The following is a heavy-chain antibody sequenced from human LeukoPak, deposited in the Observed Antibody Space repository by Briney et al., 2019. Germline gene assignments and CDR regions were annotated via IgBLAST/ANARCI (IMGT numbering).Heavy chain of an antibody. J-gene: IGHJ4*02. CDR2: IIPIFGTA. V-gene: IGHV1-69*13. CDR1: GGTFSSYA. CDR3: ARVGGFGVVTD. D-gene: IGHD3-3*01. Sequence: ASVKVSCKASGGTFSSYAISWVRQAPGQGLEWMGGIIPIFGTANHAQEFQGRVTITADESTSTAYMELSSLRSEDTAVYYCARVGGFGVVTDWGQGTLLTVSS.